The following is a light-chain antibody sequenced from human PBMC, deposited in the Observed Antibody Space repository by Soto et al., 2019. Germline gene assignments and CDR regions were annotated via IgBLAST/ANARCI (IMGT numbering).Light chain of an antibody. J-gene: IGLJ1*01. CDR1: SGDIGSYNR. V-gene: IGLV2-14*01. Sequence: QSALTQPASVSGSPGQSITISCTGTSGDIGSYNRVSWYQQHPGKAPKLIIYGVTDRPSGVSNRFSGSKSGNTASLTISGLQAEDEAEYYCSSYTNINTRACVFGTGTKLTVL. CDR3: SSYTNINTRACV. CDR2: GVT.